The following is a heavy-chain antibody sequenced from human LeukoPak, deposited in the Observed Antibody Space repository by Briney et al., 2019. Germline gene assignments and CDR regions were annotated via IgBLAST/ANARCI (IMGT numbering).Heavy chain of an antibody. J-gene: IGHJ4*02. CDR3: ARLGGSGSYYIWGYFDY. CDR1: GGSFSGYY. CDR2: INHSGST. D-gene: IGHD3-10*01. V-gene: IGHV4-34*01. Sequence: SETLSLTCAVYGGSFSGYYWSWIRQPPGKGLEWIGEINHSGSTNYNPSLKSRVTISVDTSKNQFSLKLSSVTAADTAVYYCARLGGSGSYYIWGYFDYWGQGTLVTVSS.